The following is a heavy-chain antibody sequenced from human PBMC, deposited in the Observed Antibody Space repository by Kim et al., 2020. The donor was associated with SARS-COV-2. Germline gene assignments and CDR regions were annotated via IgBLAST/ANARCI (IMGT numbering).Heavy chain of an antibody. CDR3: AGGIVLMVYANSHVYYYGMDV. D-gene: IGHD2-8*01. CDR1: GGTFSSYA. CDR2: IIPIFGTA. Sequence: SVKVSCKASGGTFSSYAISWVRQAPGQGLEWMGGIIPIFGTANYAQKFQGRVTITADESTSTAYMELSSLRSEDTAVYYCAGGIVLMVYANSHVYYYGMDVWGQGTTVTVSS. V-gene: IGHV1-69*13. J-gene: IGHJ6*02.